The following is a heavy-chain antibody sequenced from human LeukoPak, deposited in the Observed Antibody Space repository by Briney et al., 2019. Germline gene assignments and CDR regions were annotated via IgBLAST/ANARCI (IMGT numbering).Heavy chain of an antibody. D-gene: IGHD2-21*02. CDR3: ARDARTALIDHYYMDV. CDR1: GYTLTKLS. Sequence: ASVKVSCKVSGYTLTKLSIHWVRQAPGKGLEWMGGFNPEDGDKIYVQKFQGRVTMTEDTSTDTAYMELRSLRSDDTGVYYCARDARTALIDHYYMDVWGKGTTVT. J-gene: IGHJ6*03. V-gene: IGHV1-24*01. CDR2: FNPEDGDK.